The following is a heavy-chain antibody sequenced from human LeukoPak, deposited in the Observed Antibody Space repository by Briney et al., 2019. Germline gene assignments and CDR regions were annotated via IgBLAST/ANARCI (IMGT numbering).Heavy chain of an antibody. J-gene: IGHJ4*02. D-gene: IGHD4-23*01. Sequence: GASVTVSCKVSGYTLTELSMHWVRQAPGKGLEWMGGFGPEDGETIYAQKFQGRVTMTEDTSTDTAYMELSSLRFEDTAVYYCATYYGGNLYYFDYWGQGTLVTVSS. CDR1: GYTLTELS. CDR3: ATYYGGNLYYFDY. CDR2: FGPEDGET. V-gene: IGHV1-24*01.